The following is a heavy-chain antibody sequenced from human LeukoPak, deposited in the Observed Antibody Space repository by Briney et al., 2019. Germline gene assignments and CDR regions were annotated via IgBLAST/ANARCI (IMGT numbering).Heavy chain of an antibody. J-gene: IGHJ4*02. CDR2: IKEDGGEQ. D-gene: IGHD6-13*01. CDR1: GFTFSTYW. CDR3: ARGYSSSWFFDY. V-gene: IGHV3-7*01. Sequence: GGSLRLSCAASGFTFSTYWMTWVRQTPGKGLEWVANIKEDGGEQNYVDSVKGRFTISRDNAKNSLYLQMNSLRAEDTAVYYCARGYSSSWFFDYWGQGTLVTVSS.